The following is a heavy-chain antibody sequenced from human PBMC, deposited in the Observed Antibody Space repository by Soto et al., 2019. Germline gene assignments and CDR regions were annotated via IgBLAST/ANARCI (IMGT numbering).Heavy chain of an antibody. CDR2: ISYDGSNK. CDR3: ATGHGSQPN. V-gene: IGHV3-30*03. CDR1: GCTFRSYV. Sequence: PGGALRLSWAAPGCTFRSYVMHWGRQAPGKGLEWVAVISYDGSNKYYADSVKGRFTISRDNSKNSLYLQMNSLRDEDTAVYYCATGHGSQPNWGQGTLFTV. J-gene: IGHJ4*02. D-gene: IGHD5-12*01.